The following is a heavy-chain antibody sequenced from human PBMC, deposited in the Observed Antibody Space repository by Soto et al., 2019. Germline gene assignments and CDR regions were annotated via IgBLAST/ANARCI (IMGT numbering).Heavy chain of an antibody. CDR3: ARDDYGSSGYYYGAFDI. D-gene: IGHD3-22*01. J-gene: IGHJ3*02. CDR1: GGSISSGGFY. CDR2: IYYSGST. Sequence: TLSLTCTVSGGSISSGGFYWSWIRQPPGKGLEWIGYIYYSGSTYYNPSLKSRVTISVDTSKNQFSLKLSSVTAADTAVYYCARDDYGSSGYYYGAFDIWGQGTMVTVSS. V-gene: IGHV4-31*03.